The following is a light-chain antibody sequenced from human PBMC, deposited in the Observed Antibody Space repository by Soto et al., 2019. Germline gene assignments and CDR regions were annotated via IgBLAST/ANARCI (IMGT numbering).Light chain of an antibody. CDR1: QSVSSY. CDR3: QQRSNWTWT. CDR2: DAS. Sequence: EIVLTQSPATLSLSPGERATLSCRASQSVSSYLAWYQQKPGQAPRLLIYDASNRATGIPARFSGSGSGTDFTLTISSREPEDFAVYYCQQRSNWTWTFGQGTKVEIK. J-gene: IGKJ1*01. V-gene: IGKV3-11*01.